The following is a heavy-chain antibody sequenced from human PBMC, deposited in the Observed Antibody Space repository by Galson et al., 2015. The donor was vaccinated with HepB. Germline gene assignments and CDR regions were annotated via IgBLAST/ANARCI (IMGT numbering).Heavy chain of an antibody. V-gene: IGHV3-23*01. CDR3: AKDLKITIFGVGDHYFDY. CDR1: GFTFSSYA. D-gene: IGHD3-3*01. J-gene: IGHJ4*02. Sequence: SLRLSCAASGFTFSSYAMSWVRQAPGKGLEWVSAISGSGGSTYYADSVKGRFTISRDNSKNTLYLQMNSLRAEDTAVYYCAKDLKITIFGVGDHYFDYWGQGTLVTVSS. CDR2: ISGSGGST.